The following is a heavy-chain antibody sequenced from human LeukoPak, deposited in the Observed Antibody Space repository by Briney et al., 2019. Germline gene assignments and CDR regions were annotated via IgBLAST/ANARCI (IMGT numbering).Heavy chain of an antibody. CDR1: GFTFSSYW. CDR3: ARGGAYSYGYVGY. CDR2: INSHGSTT. J-gene: IGHJ4*02. Sequence: QSGGSLRLSCAASGFTFSSYWMHWVRQPPGKGLVWVSCINSHGSTTSYADSVKGRFTISRDNAKSTVYLQLNSLRAEDTAVYYCARGGAYSYGYVGYWGQGTLVTVSS. D-gene: IGHD5-18*01. V-gene: IGHV3-74*01.